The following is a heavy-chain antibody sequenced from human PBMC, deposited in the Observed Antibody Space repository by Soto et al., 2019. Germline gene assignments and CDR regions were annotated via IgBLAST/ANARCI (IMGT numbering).Heavy chain of an antibody. D-gene: IGHD6-19*01. CDR2: IWYDGSNK. J-gene: IGHJ4*02. CDR1: GFTFSSYG. Sequence: GGSLRLSCAASGFTFSSYGMHWVRQAPGKGLEWVAVIWYDGSNKYYADSVKGRFTISRDNSKNTLYLQMNSLRAEDTAVYYCARDYGWYGVDYWGQGTLVTVSS. CDR3: ARDYGWYGVDY. V-gene: IGHV3-33*01.